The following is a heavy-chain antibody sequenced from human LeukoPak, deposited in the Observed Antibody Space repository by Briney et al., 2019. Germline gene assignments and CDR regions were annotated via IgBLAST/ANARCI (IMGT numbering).Heavy chain of an antibody. CDR3: ARGWNDVGYFDY. V-gene: IGHV1-2*02. CDR2: INPNSGGT. Sequence: RASVKVSCKASGYTFTGYYMHWVRQAPGQGLEWMWWINPNSGGTNYAQKFQGRVTMTRDTSISTAYMELSRLRSDDTAVYYCARGWNDVGYFDYWGQGTLVTVSS. CDR1: GYTFTGYY. J-gene: IGHJ4*02. D-gene: IGHD1-1*01.